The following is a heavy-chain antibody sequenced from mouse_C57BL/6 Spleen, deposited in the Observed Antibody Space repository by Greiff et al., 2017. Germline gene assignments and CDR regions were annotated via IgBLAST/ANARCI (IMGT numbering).Heavy chain of an antibody. D-gene: IGHD2-4*01. CDR1: GYPFTSYW. CDR3: AREGLRRWDFDV. CDR2: INPSNGGT. J-gene: IGHJ1*03. V-gene: IGHV1-53*01. Sequence: VQLQQPGTELVKPGASVQLSCKASGYPFTSYWMHWVKQRPGQGLEWIGNINPSNGGTNYNEKFKSKATLTVDKSSSTAYMQLSSLTSEDSAVDYCAREGLRRWDFDVWGTGTTVTVSS.